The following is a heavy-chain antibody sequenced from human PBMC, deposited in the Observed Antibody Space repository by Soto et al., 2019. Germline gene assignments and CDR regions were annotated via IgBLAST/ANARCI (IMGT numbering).Heavy chain of an antibody. Sequence: SFTARRGAAGGYRVDLVGQSTVKGLEWMGGIIPLFGTTNYEQQFKGRVTITADESTSTAYMQLSSLRAEDAAVYYCERGATQGSSWYFWSDPWGQGTLVTVYS. V-gene: IGHV1-69*01. J-gene: IGHJ5*02. CDR3: ERGATQGSSWYFWSDP. D-gene: IGHD6-13*01. CDR2: IIPLFGTT. CDR1: RGAAGGYR.